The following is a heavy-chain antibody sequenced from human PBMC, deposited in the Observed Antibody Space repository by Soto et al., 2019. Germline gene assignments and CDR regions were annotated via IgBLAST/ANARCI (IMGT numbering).Heavy chain of an antibody. CDR2: INHRGST. J-gene: IGHJ6*02. D-gene: IGHD2-21*02. CDR3: ARDLWGYCGTDCYPLDV. Sequence: PSETLSLTCAVYGGSFSGYSWTWIRQPPGTGLEWIGEINHRGSTNYNPSPKSRVTISVDTSKNQFSLKLNSVTAADTAVYYCARDLWGYCGTDCYPLDVWGQGTTVTVS. V-gene: IGHV4-34*01. CDR1: GGSFSGYS.